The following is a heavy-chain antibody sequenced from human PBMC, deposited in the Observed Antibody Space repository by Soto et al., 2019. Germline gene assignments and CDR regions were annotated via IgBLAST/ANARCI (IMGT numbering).Heavy chain of an antibody. CDR1: GFTFSSYA. V-gene: IGHV3-23*01. Sequence: EVQLLESGGGLVQPGGSLRLSCAASGFTFSSYAMWWVRQGPGKGLECVSAISGGGETTYYADSVKGRFTISRDNSKNTLYLQRNSLRAEDTAVYYCAFNSGSGSYYFDYWGQGTLVTVSS. J-gene: IGHJ4*02. CDR3: AFNSGSGSYYFDY. CDR2: ISGGGETT. D-gene: IGHD3-10*01.